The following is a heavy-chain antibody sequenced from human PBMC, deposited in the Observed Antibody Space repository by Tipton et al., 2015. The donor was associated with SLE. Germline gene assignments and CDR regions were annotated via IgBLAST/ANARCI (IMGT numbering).Heavy chain of an antibody. Sequence: TLSLTCAVYGGSFSGYSWNWIRQPPGKGLEWIGGVNHSRNTIYNPSLKSRVTISVDTSKNQFSLKLSSVTAADTAVYYCARVGYSNYMDVWGKGTTVTVSS. J-gene: IGHJ6*03. CDR2: VNHSRNT. V-gene: IGHV4-34*01. D-gene: IGHD4-11*01. CDR1: GGSFSGYS. CDR3: ARVGYSNYMDV.